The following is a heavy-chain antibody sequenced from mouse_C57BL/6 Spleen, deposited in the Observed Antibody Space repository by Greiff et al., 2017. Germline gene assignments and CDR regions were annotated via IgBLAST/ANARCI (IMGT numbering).Heavy chain of an antibody. D-gene: IGHD2-2*01. J-gene: IGHJ3*01. CDR3: ARYGYDPWFAY. CDR2: IYPGDGDT. Sequence: QVQLQQSGPELVKPGASVTISCKASGYAFSSSWMNWVKQRPGKGLEWIGRIYPGDGDTNYNGKFKGKATLTADKSSSTAYMQLSSLTSEDSAVYFCARYGYDPWFAYWGQGTLVTVSA. CDR1: GYAFSSSW. V-gene: IGHV1-82*01.